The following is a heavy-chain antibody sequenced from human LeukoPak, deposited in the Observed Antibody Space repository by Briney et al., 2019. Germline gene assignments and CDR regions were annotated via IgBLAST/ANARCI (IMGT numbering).Heavy chain of an antibody. CDR3: ARVQLGGYYYYMDV. V-gene: IGHV4-59*01. J-gene: IGHJ6*03. CDR1: GGSISSYS. CDR2: MYYSGST. D-gene: IGHD1-1*01. Sequence: PSETLSLTCTVSGGSISSYSWSWIRQPPRKGLEWIGYMYYSGSTNYNPSLRSRVTISVDTSKNQFSLKLSSVTAADTAVYYCARVQLGGYYYYMDVWGKGTTVTISS.